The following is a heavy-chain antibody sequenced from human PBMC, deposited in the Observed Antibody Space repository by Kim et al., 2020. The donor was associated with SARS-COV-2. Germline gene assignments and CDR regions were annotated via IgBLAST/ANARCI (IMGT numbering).Heavy chain of an antibody. J-gene: IGHJ5*02. CDR3: ARRYSSGWYYAGWFDP. Sequence: SETLSLTCAVYGGSFSGYYWSWIRQPPGKGLEWIGEINHSGSTNYNPSLKSRVTISVDTSKNQFSLKLSSVTAADTAVYYCARRYSSGWYYAGWFDPWGQGTLVTVSS. V-gene: IGHV4-34*01. CDR2: INHSGST. D-gene: IGHD6-19*01. CDR1: GGSFSGYY.